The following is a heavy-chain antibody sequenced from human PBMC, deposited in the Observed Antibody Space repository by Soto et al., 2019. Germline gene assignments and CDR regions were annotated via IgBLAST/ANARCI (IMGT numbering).Heavy chain of an antibody. D-gene: IGHD6-6*01. CDR3: ATWYSSSSRCEDCYYYYMDV. Sequence: ASVKVSCKVSGYTLTELSMHWVRQAPGKGLEWMGGFDPEDGETIYAQKFQGRVTMTEDTSTDTAYMELSSLRSEDTAVYYCATWYSSSSRCEDCYYYYMDVWGKGTTVTVSS. V-gene: IGHV1-24*01. CDR2: FDPEDGET. CDR1: GYTLTELS. J-gene: IGHJ6*03.